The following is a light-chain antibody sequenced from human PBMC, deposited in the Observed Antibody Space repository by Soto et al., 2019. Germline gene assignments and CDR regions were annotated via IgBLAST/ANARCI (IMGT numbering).Light chain of an antibody. J-gene: IGKJ4*01. V-gene: IGKV1-9*01. CDR2: SAS. Sequence: DIHFTQSPSVVSASVGDTVTITCRASQALSNYLAWYQQKPGKAPDLLIYSASTLQSGVPSRFSGSGSETEFSLTIRALQPEDFATYYCQQLSRYPLTEGGGTKVDI. CDR3: QQLSRYPLT. CDR1: QALSNY.